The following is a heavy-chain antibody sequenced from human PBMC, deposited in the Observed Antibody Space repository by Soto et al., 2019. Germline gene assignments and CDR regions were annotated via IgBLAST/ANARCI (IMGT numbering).Heavy chain of an antibody. CDR1: GFTLTSFS. CDR2: ISANNGNK. Sequence: QFQLVQSGAEVKKPGTSVQVSCKTSGFTLTSFSITWVRQAPGQGLEWMGWISANNGNKNYAQKLQGTVTMTKNTPTSTAYMDLRSLTPDDTAVYYGARGGDSPDYRGQGTLVTVPS. CDR3: ARGGDSPDY. D-gene: IGHD3-16*01. J-gene: IGHJ4*02. V-gene: IGHV1-18*01.